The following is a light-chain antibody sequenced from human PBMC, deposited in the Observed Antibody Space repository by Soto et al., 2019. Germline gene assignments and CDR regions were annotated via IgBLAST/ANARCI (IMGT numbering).Light chain of an antibody. Sequence: IVLTQSPATLSLSPRIRATLSCRASQTVSNYLIWYQQKPGQAPRLLIYDVSNRATGIPARFSGSGSGADFTLTISSLEPEDFAVYYCQQRFNWPRTFGGGTKVDIK. V-gene: IGKV3-11*01. CDR3: QQRFNWPRT. CDR1: QTVSNY. J-gene: IGKJ4*02. CDR2: DVS.